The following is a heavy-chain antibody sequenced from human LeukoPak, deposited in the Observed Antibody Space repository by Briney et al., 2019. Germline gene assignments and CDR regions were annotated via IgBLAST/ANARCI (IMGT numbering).Heavy chain of an antibody. D-gene: IGHD1-26*01. J-gene: IGHJ4*02. CDR3: TTGTSGSYFIDY. Sequence: GGSLRLSCAASGFTFSSYSMNWVRQAPGKGLEWVGRIKSKTDGRTTDYAAPVKGRFTISRDDSKNTLYLQMNSLKTEDTAVYYCTTGTSGSYFIDYWGQGTLVTVSS. CDR2: IKSKTDGRTT. V-gene: IGHV3-15*07. CDR1: GFTFSSYS.